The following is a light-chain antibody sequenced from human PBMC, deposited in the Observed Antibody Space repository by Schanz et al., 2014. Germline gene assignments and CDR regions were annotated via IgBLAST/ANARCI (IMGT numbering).Light chain of an antibody. J-gene: IGLJ3*02. CDR2: DDD. CDR1: SSNIGDNS. Sequence: QSVLTQPPSVSATPGQKVTISCSGSSSNIGDNSVSWYQHFPGTAPKVLIYDDDERPSGIPDRFSGSKSGTSATLGITGLQTGDEDDYYCGTWDSSLSAAVFGGGTKLTVL. V-gene: IGLV1-51*01. CDR3: GTWDSSLSAAV.